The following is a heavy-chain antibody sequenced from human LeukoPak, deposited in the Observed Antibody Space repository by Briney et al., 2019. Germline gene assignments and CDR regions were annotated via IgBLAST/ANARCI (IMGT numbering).Heavy chain of an antibody. CDR3: ARDPYSGNYGNDYYYYMDV. J-gene: IGHJ6*03. D-gene: IGHD1-26*01. Sequence: GGSLRLSCAASRFTFSDYSMNWVRQAPGKGLEWVSSISSSSSYIYYADSVKGRFTISRDNAKNSLYLQMDSLGPEDTAVYYCARDPYSGNYGNDYYYYMDVWGKGTTVTISS. CDR2: ISSSSSYI. CDR1: RFTFSDYS. V-gene: IGHV3-21*01.